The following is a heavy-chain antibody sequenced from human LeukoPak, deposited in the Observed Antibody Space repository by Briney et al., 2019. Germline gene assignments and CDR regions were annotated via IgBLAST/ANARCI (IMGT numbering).Heavy chain of an antibody. V-gene: IGHV4-31*03. D-gene: IGHD1-14*01. J-gene: IGHJ4*02. CDR1: GGSISSGGYY. CDR2: IYYSGST. CDR3: ARTMRAEIGFDY. Sequence: PSETLSLTCTVSGGSISSGGYYWSWIRQHPGKGLEWIGYIYYSGSTYYNPSLKSRVTISVDTSKNQFSLKLSSVTAADTAVYYCARTMRAEIGFDYWGQGTLVTVSS.